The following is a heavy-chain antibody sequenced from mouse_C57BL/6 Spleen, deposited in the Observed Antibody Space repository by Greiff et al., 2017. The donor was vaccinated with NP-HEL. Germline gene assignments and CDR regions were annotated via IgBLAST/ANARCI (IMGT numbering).Heavy chain of an antibody. Sequence: QVQLQQSGTELVKPGASVKLSCKASGYTFTSYWMHWVKQRPGQGLEWIGNINPSNGGTNYNEKFKSKATLTVDKSSSTAYMQLSSLTSEDSAVYYCARGFITTVVAHYYAMDYWGQGTSVTVSS. J-gene: IGHJ4*01. D-gene: IGHD1-1*01. V-gene: IGHV1-53*01. CDR3: ARGFITTVVAHYYAMDY. CDR1: GYTFTSYW. CDR2: INPSNGGT.